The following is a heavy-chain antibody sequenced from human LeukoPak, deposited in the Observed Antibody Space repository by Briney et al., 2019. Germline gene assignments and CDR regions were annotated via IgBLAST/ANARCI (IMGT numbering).Heavy chain of an antibody. CDR1: GFTFSSYE. Sequence: PGGSLRLSCAASGFTFSSYEMNWVRQAPGKGLEWVSYISSSGSTIYYADSVKGRFTISRDNAKNSLYLQMNSLRAEDTAVYARLKLLWSNYFDYWGQGTLVTVSS. J-gene: IGHJ4*02. V-gene: IGHV3-48*03. D-gene: IGHD2-2*01. CDR2: ISSSGSTI. CDR3: LKLLWSNYFDY.